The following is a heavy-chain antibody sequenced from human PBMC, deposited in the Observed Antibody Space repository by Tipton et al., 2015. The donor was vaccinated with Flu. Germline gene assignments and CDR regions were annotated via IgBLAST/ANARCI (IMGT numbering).Heavy chain of an antibody. CDR2: INDSGST. J-gene: IGHJ2*01. CDR3: ARPPAFGAYTRYVWYFDL. Sequence: TLSLTCAVYVGSFSGYYWSWIRQPPGKGLEWIGEINDSGSTHYNPSLKSRVTISVDTSKNQFSLKLSSVTAADTAVYFCARPPAFGAYTRYVWYFDLWSRGSLVTVSS. V-gene: IGHV4-34*01. D-gene: IGHD3-10*01. CDR1: VGSFSGYY.